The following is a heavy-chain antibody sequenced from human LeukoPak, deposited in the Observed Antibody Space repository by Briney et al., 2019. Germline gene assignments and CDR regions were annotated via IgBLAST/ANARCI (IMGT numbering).Heavy chain of an antibody. J-gene: IGHJ4*02. V-gene: IGHV4-34*01. CDR1: GGSFSGYY. D-gene: IGHD6-6*01. CDR2: TNHSGST. Sequence: PSETLSLTCAVYGGSFSGYYWSWIRQPPGRGLEWIGETNHSGSTNYNPSLKSRVTISVDTSKNQFSLKLSSVTAADTAVYYCARGLSIAARLLSRPTDNFDYWGQGTLVTVSS. CDR3: ARGLSIAARLLSRPTDNFDY.